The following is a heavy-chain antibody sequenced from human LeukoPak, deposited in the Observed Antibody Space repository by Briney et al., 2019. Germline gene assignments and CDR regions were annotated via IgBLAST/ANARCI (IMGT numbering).Heavy chain of an antibody. Sequence: ASVKVSCKASGYTFTSYDINWVRQATGQGLEWMGWMNPNSGNTGYAQKFQGRVTMTRNTSISTAYMELSSLRSEDTAVYYCPRVVMPKRGYSFDYWGQGTLVTASS. CDR3: PRVVMPKRGYSFDY. J-gene: IGHJ4*02. CDR1: GYTFTSYD. V-gene: IGHV1-8*01. D-gene: IGHD3-16*01. CDR2: MNPNSGNT.